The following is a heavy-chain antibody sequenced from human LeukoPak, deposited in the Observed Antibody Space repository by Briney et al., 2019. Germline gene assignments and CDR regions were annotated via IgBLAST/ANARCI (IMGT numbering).Heavy chain of an antibody. J-gene: IGHJ4*02. V-gene: IGHV1-46*01. CDR1: GYTFSSYC. CDR3: AKCRVSGSASADY. D-gene: IGHD5/OR15-5a*01. Sequence: ASVKVSCKASGYTFSSYCIHWVRQAPGQGLEWMGKINPSGGSTTYAQKFQGRVTMTRDTSTTTVYMELSSLRSEDRAVYYCAKCRVSGSASADYWGQGTLVTVSS. CDR2: INPSGGST.